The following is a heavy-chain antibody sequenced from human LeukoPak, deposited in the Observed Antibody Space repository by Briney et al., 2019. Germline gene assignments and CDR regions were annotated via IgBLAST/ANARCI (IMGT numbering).Heavy chain of an antibody. V-gene: IGHV1-69*13. Sequence: GASVKVSCKASGYTFTSYDISWVRQAPGQGLERMGGIIPIFGTANYAQKFQGRATITADESTSTAYMELSSLRSEDTAVYYCAGYYYGSGSYPRVYFDYWGQGTLVTVSS. D-gene: IGHD3-10*01. J-gene: IGHJ4*02. CDR1: GYTFTSYD. CDR3: AGYYYGSGSYPRVYFDY. CDR2: IIPIFGTA.